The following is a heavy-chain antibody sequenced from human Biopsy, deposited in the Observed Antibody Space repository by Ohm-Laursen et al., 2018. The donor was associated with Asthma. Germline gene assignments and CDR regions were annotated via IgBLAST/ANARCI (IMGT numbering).Heavy chain of an antibody. V-gene: IGHV1-69*13. CDR1: GGTFNTYV. Sequence: SVKVSCKSLGGTFNTYVIGWVRQAPGQGLEWMGGINSVFGTTTYPQKLQDRVTITADDSTSTVYMELSSLRSEDTAVYYCARKAGSCISRTCYSLDFWGQGTLVTASS. CDR3: ARKAGSCISRTCYSLDF. CDR2: INSVFGTT. J-gene: IGHJ4*02. D-gene: IGHD2-2*01.